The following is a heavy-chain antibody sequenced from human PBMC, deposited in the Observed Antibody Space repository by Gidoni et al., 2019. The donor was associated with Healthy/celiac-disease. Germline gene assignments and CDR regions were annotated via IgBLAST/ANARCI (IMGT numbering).Heavy chain of an antibody. Sequence: QVQLVQSGAAVKKPGSSVKVSCKASGGTFSSYAISWVRQAPGQGLEWMGGIILILGTANYAKKYQGRCTITAEESTSTAYMELRSVRSEDTAVYYCGRGGGGSYYPPTPFDYWGQGTLVTVSS. CDR2: IILILGTA. V-gene: IGHV1-69*01. CDR1: GGTFSSYA. J-gene: IGHJ4*02. CDR3: GRGGGGSYYPPTPFDY. D-gene: IGHD1-26*01.